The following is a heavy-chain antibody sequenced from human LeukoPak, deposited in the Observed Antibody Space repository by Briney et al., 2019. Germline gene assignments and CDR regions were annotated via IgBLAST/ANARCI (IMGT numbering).Heavy chain of an antibody. CDR2: ISLTGLT. Sequence: SGTLSLTCGVSGGSISNTNWWSWVRQPPGQGLEWIGEISLTGLTHYNPSLESRVTVSLDKSKNQLSLNLTSVTAAGTAVYYCSRENGAFSPFGYWGQGTLVTV. CDR1: GGSISNTNW. V-gene: IGHV4-4*02. CDR3: SRENGAFSPFGY. D-gene: IGHD2-8*01. J-gene: IGHJ4*02.